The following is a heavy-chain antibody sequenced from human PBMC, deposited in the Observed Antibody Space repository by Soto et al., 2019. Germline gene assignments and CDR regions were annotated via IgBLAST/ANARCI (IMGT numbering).Heavy chain of an antibody. D-gene: IGHD5-18*01. V-gene: IGHV3-74*01. CDR2: INSDGSST. CDR1: GFTFSSYW. J-gene: IGHJ6*02. CDR3: ARGPVDTAMAYYYYYYGMDV. Sequence: GSLRLSCAASGFTFSSYWMHWVRQAPGKGLVWVSRINSDGSSTSYADSVKGRFTISRDNAKNTLYLQMNSLRAEDTAVYYCARGPVDTAMAYYYYYYGMDVWGQGTTVTVSS.